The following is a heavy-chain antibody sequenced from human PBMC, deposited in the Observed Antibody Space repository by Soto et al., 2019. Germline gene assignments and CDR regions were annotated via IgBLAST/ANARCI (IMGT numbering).Heavy chain of an antibody. J-gene: IGHJ5*02. V-gene: IGHV6-1*01. CDR3: ASDQGYSSSWYVSWSDH. Sequence: PSQTLSLTCAISGDSVSSNSAAWNWIRQSPSRGLEWLGRTYYRSKWYNDYAVSVKSRITINPDTSKNQFSLQLNSVTPEDTAVYYCASDQGYSSSWYVSWSDHWGQGTLVTVSS. D-gene: IGHD6-13*01. CDR1: GDSVSSNSAA. CDR2: TYYRSKWYN.